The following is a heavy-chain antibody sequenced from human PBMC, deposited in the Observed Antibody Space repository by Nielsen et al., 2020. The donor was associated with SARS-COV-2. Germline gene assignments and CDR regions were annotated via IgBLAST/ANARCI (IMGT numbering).Heavy chain of an antibody. D-gene: IGHD3-3*01. V-gene: IGHV4-39*07. CDR1: GGSISSSSYY. J-gene: IGHJ5*02. CDR3: ARGGFWSGYVFDP. CDR2: IYYSGST. Sequence: SETLSLTCTVSGGSISSSSYYWGWIRQPPGKGLEWIGSIYYSGSTYYNPSLKSRVTISVDTSKNQFSLKLSSVTAADTAVYYCARGGFWSGYVFDPWGQGTLVTVSS.